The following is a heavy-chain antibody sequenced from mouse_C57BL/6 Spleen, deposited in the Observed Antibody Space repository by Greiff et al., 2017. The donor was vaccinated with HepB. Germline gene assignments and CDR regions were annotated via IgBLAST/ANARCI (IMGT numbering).Heavy chain of an antibody. CDR1: GYTFTSYW. J-gene: IGHJ2*01. Sequence: QVQLKQSGAELVKPGASVKLSCKASGYTFTSYWMHWVKQRPGQGLEWIGMIHPNSGSTNYNEKFKSKATLTVDKSSSTAYMQLSSLTSEDSAVYYCARGGFITTVVDYWGQGTTLTVSS. D-gene: IGHD1-1*01. CDR2: IHPNSGST. CDR3: ARGGFITTVVDY. V-gene: IGHV1-64*01.